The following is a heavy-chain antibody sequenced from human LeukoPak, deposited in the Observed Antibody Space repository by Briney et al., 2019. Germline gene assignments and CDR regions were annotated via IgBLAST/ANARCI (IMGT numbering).Heavy chain of an antibody. J-gene: IGHJ4*02. D-gene: IGHD3-9*01. CDR1: GFTFSSYA. CDR2: ISGSGGST. Sequence: GGSLRLSCAASGFTFSSYAMSWVRQAPGKGLEWVSAISGSGGSTYYADSVKGRFTISRDNSKNTLYLQMNSLRAEDTAVYYYAKVRDYDILTGYFDYWGQGTLVTVSS. CDR3: AKVRDYDILTGYFDY. V-gene: IGHV3-23*01.